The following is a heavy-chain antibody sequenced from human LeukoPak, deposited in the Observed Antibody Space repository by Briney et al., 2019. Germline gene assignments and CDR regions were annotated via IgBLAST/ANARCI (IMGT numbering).Heavy chain of an antibody. V-gene: IGHV4-59*01. D-gene: IGHD1-26*01. CDR1: GGSISSYY. CDR2: IYYSGST. CDR3: ARDLVGSSEAFDI. Sequence: SETLSLTCTVSGGSISSYYWSWIRQPPGKGLEWIGYIYYSGSTNYNPSLKSRVTISADTSKNQFSLKLSSVTAADTAVYYCARDLVGSSEAFDIWGQGTMVTVSS. J-gene: IGHJ3*02.